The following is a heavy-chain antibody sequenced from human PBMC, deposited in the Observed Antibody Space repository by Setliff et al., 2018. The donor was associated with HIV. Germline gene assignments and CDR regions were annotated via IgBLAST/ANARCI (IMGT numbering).Heavy chain of an antibody. CDR2: INWNGRST. CDR3: AKDLDSRNWPRGAFDF. J-gene: IGHJ3*01. D-gene: IGHD3-22*01. V-gene: IGHV3-20*04. CDR1: GFTFENYG. Sequence: TGGSLRLSCAASGFTFENYGLTWVRQAPGKGLEWVSGINWNGRSTTYADSVKGRFTISRDNAKKSLYLQMNSLRVDDTAVYYCAKDLDSRNWPRGAFDFWGLGTMVTVSS.